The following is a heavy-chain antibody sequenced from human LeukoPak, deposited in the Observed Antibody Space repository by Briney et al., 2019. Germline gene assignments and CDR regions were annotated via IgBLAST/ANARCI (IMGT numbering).Heavy chain of an antibody. CDR3: ARDVYDSSGSYFWYFDL. D-gene: IGHD3-22*01. CDR1: GFTLNNHA. J-gene: IGHJ2*01. Sequence: PGRSLRLSCAASGFTLNNHAMHWVRQAPGKGLEWVSSVSWNSASIGYADSVKGRFTISRGNAKNSLYLQMTGLRPEDTAFYYCARDVYDSSGSYFWYFDLWGRGTLVTVSS. V-gene: IGHV3-9*01. CDR2: VSWNSASI.